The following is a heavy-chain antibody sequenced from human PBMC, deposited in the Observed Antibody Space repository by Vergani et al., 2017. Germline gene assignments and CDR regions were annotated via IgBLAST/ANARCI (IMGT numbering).Heavy chain of an antibody. J-gene: IGHJ4*02. D-gene: IGHD3-3*01. V-gene: IGHV3-7*01. CDR3: AREEGGTIFGVVTNAYFDY. CDR1: GFTFSSYW. CDR2: IKQDGSEK. Sequence: EVQLVESGGVVIQPGGSLRLSCAASGFTFSSYWMSWVRQAPGKGLEWVANIKQDGSEKYYVDSVKGRFTISRDNAKNSLYLQMNSLRAEDTAVYYCAREEGGTIFGVVTNAYFDYWGQGTLVTVSS.